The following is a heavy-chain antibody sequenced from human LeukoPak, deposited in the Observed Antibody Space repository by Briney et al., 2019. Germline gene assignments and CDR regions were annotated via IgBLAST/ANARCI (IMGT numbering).Heavy chain of an antibody. V-gene: IGHV3-53*01. CDR3: GASSGWYNSHDY. J-gene: IGHJ4*02. Sequence: PGGSLRLSCAASGFTVSSNYMSWVRQAPGKGLEWVSVIYSGGSTHYADSVKGRFTISRDNSKNTLYLQMNSLRAEDTAVYYCGASSGWYNSHDYWGQGTLVTVSS. D-gene: IGHD6-19*01. CDR2: IYSGGST. CDR1: GFTVSSNY.